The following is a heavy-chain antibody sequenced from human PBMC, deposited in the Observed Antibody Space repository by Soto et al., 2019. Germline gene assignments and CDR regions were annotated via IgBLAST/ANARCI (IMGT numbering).Heavy chain of an antibody. D-gene: IGHD3-3*01. CDR1: GFTFDDYA. Sequence: PGGSLRLSYAASGFTFDDYARHWVRQVPGKGLEWVSGISWNSASIGYADSVKGRFTTSRDNAKNSLYLEMNSLKTEDKALYYCVKDWGHDFWNGNFNFWGQGT. CDR2: ISWNSASI. V-gene: IGHV3-9*01. CDR3: VKDWGHDFWNGNFNF. J-gene: IGHJ4*02.